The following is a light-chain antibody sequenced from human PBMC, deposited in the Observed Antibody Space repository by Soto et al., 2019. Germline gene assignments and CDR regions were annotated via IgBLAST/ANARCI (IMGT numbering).Light chain of an antibody. J-gene: IGKJ4*01. CDR1: QSVGST. CDR2: DTS. CDR3: QRFNRWPLS. Sequence: EIVLTQSPAALSVSPGERATLSCWASQSVGSTLNWYQQRPGQAPRLIIYDTSIGATGIPARFSGSGSGTEFTLTIASLQSEDSGVYYCQRFNRWPLSFGGGTKVDIK. V-gene: IGKV3-15*01.